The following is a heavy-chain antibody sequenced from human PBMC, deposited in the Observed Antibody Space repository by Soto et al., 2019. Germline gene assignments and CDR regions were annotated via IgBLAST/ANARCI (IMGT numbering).Heavy chain of an antibody. CDR2: INHSGST. J-gene: IGHJ4*02. V-gene: IGHV4-34*01. CDR3: ARALLRRTYYYDSSAAGSIDY. D-gene: IGHD3-22*01. CDR1: GGSFSGYY. Sequence: SETLSLTCAVYGGSFSGYYWSWIRQPPGKWLEWIGEINHSGSTNYNPSLKSRVTISVDTSKNQFSLKLSSVTAADTAVYYCARALLRRTYYYDSSAAGSIDYWGQGTLVTVS.